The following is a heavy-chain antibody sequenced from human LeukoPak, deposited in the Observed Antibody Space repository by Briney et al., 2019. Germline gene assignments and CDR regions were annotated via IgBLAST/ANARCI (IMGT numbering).Heavy chain of an antibody. D-gene: IGHD6-13*01. CDR1: GGSLSSYF. CDR2: IYYSGST. Sequence: SETLSLTCTVSGGSLSSYFWSWIRQPPGKGLEWVGYIYYSGSTNYNPPLKSRVTISVDTSKNQFSLKLSSVTAADTAVYYCARGYSSSWYGSHWFVPWGQGTLVTVSS. J-gene: IGHJ5*02. CDR3: ARGYSSSWYGSHWFVP. V-gene: IGHV4-59*01.